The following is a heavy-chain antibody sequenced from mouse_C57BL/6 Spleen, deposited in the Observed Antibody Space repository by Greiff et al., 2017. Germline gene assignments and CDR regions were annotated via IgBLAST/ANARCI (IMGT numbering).Heavy chain of an antibody. CDR2: IDPSDSYT. CDR1: GYTFTSYW. Sequence: VQLQQPGAELVKPGASVKLSCKASGYTFTSYWMQWVKQRPGQGLEWIGEIDPSDSYTNYNQKFKGKATLTVDTSSSTACMQLSSLTSEDSAVYYCARMRRFAYWGQGTLVTVSA. CDR3: ARMRRFAY. V-gene: IGHV1-50*01. J-gene: IGHJ3*01.